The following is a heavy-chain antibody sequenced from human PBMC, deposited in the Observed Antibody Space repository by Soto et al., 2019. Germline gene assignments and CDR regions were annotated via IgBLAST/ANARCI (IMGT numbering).Heavy chain of an antibody. CDR2: IHYSGST. V-gene: IGHV4-31*03. J-gene: IGHJ3*02. CDR3: ARPSDVFDI. Sequence: QVQLQESGPGLVKPSQTLSLTCSVSGAYISSGGYYWSWIRQHPGRGLEWIGYIHYSGSTYSNPSAKSRVTRSVDTSKNQFSLKLSTVTAADTAVYYCARPSDVFDIWGQGTVVTVS. CDR1: GAYISSGGYY.